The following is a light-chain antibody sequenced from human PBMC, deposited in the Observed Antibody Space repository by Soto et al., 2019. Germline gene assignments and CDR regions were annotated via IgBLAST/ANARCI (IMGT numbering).Light chain of an antibody. Sequence: QSVLTQPPSVSGAPGQRVTISCTGRKXNIGAGFAVHWYQHIPGAAPRLLIYDNTDRPSGVPDRFSASTSGTSASLTINGLQAEDEGDYYCQSYESRLTGSYVFGTGTKVTVL. CDR1: KXNIGAGFA. CDR2: DNT. CDR3: QSYESRLTGSYV. J-gene: IGLJ1*01. V-gene: IGLV1-40*01.